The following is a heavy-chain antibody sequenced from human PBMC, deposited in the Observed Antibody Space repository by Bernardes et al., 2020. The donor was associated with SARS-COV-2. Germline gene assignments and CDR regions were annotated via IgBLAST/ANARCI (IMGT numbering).Heavy chain of an antibody. V-gene: IGHV3-9*01. CDR3: AKSHTPVEMATIGNFDY. Sequence: GGSLRLSCAASGFTFDDYAMHWVRQAPGKGLEWVSGISWNSGSIGYADSVKGRFTISRDNAKNSLYLQMNSLRAEDTALYYCAKSHTPVEMATIGNFDYWGQGTLVTVSS. CDR1: GFTFDDYA. D-gene: IGHD5-12*01. J-gene: IGHJ4*02. CDR2: ISWNSGSI.